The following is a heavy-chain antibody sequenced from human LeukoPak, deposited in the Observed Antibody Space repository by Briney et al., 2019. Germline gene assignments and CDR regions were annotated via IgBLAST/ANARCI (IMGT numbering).Heavy chain of an antibody. D-gene: IGHD3-22*01. CDR1: GYTFASYG. J-gene: IGHJ4*02. CDR3: ARDSYDSSGSYFFLKLFDY. CDR2: ITAFNGNT. V-gene: IGHV1-18*01. Sequence: GASVKVSCKPSGYTFASYGISWVRQAPGQGLEWMGWITAFNGNTDYAQKFQGRVTMTTDTSTSTAYMELRSLRSDDTAVYYCARDSYDSSGSYFFLKLFDYWGQGTLVTVSP.